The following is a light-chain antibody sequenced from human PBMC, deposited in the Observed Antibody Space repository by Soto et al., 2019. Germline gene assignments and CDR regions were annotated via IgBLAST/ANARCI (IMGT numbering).Light chain of an antibody. V-gene: IGKV3-20*01. CDR1: QSLRSSY. CDR3: QQHGTSPYT. J-gene: IGKJ5*01. Sequence: PGDRATLSCWASQSLRSSYLAWYQRKPGQAPRLLMFGASRRATGIPDRFNGSGSGTDFILTISRLEPEDVAVYYCQQHGTSPYTFGQGTRLESK. CDR2: GAS.